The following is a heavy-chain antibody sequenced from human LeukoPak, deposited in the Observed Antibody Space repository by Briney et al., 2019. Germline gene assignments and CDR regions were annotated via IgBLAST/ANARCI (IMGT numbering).Heavy chain of an antibody. CDR1: GGSVTSYY. J-gene: IGHJ6*02. Sequence: PSETLSLTCTVSGGSVTSYYWSWIRQPPGKGLEWVGYIYYSGSTNYNPPLKSRVTISVDTSTNQFSLKLSSVTAADTAVYYCARDNWNYGSSMDVWGQGTTVTVSS. CDR2: IYYSGST. CDR3: ARDNWNYGSSMDV. V-gene: IGHV4-59*02. D-gene: IGHD1-7*01.